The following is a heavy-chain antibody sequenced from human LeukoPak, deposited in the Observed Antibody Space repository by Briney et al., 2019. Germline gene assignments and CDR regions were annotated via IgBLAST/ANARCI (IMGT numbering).Heavy chain of an antibody. CDR3: ARETYYYGSGSYYRVNYFDY. V-gene: IGHV1-69*04. Sequence: GASVKVSCKASGCTFSSYAISWVRQAPGQGLEWMGRIIPILGIANYAQKFQGRVTITADKSTSTAYMELSSLRSEDTAVYYCARETYYYGSGSYYRVNYFDYWGQGTLVTVSS. D-gene: IGHD3-10*01. CDR1: GCTFSSYA. CDR2: IIPILGIA. J-gene: IGHJ4*02.